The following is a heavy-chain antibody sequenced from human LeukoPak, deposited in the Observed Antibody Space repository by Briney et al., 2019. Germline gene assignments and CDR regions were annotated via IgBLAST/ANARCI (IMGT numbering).Heavy chain of an antibody. CDR2: INPSGGST. Sequence: ASVKVSCKASGYTFTSYYMHWVRQAPGQGLEWMGIINPSGGSTSYAQKFRGRVTMTRDTSTSTVYMELSSLRSEDTAVYYCARDLVTTGGMDVWGQGTTVTVSS. J-gene: IGHJ6*02. CDR1: GYTFTSYY. V-gene: IGHV1-46*01. CDR3: ARDLVTTGGMDV. D-gene: IGHD4-17*01.